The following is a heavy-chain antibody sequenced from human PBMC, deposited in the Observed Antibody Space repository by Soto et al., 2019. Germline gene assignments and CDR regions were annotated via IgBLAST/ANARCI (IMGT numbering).Heavy chain of an antibody. CDR3: ARGQIPRRPYYYYYYMDV. J-gene: IGHJ6*03. CDR2: INHSGST. CDR1: GGSFSGYY. Sequence: SETLSLTCAVYGGSFSGYYWSWIRQPPGKGLEWIGEINHSGSTNYNPSLKSRVTISVDTSKNQFYLRLSSVTAADTAVYYCARGQIPRRPYYYYYYMDVWGKGTTVTVSS. V-gene: IGHV4-34*01.